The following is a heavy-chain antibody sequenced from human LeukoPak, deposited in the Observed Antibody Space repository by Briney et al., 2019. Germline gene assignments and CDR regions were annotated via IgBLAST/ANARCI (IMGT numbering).Heavy chain of an antibody. V-gene: IGHV3-21*01. D-gene: IGHD3-10*01. CDR2: ISSSSSYI. Sequence: GGSLRLSCAASGFTFSSYSMNWVRQAPGKELEWVSSISSSSSYIYYADSVKGRSTISRGNAKNSLYLQMNSLRAEDTAVYYCAGGGPPDYWGQGTLVTVSS. CDR3: AGGGPPDY. J-gene: IGHJ4*02. CDR1: GFTFSSYS.